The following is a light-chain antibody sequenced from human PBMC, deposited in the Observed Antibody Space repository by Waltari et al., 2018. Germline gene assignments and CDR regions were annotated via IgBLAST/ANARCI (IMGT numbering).Light chain of an antibody. Sequence: DIQMTQSPSTLSASIGDRVTITCRASRSITTWLAWYQQKPGKAPKLLIHPASRLESGVPSRFSGSGSGTDFTLTISSLQPDDFATYYCQQYASYWYTFGQGTKL. J-gene: IGKJ2*01. V-gene: IGKV1-5*03. CDR2: PAS. CDR1: RSITTW. CDR3: QQYASYWYT.